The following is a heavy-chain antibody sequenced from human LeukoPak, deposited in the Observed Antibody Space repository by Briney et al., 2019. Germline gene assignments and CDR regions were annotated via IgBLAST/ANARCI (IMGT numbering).Heavy chain of an antibody. D-gene: IGHD3-10*01. V-gene: IGHV3-15*01. CDR3: TTVRRMNYYGSGSYAFDY. CDR1: GFTFSSYA. J-gene: IGHJ4*02. CDR2: IKSKTDGGTT. Sequence: AGGSLRLSCAASGFTFSSYAMSWVRQAPGKGLEWVGRIKSKTDGGTTDYAAPVKGRFTISRDDSKNTLYLQMNSLKTEDTAVYYCTTVRRMNYYGSGSYAFDYWGQGTLVTVSS.